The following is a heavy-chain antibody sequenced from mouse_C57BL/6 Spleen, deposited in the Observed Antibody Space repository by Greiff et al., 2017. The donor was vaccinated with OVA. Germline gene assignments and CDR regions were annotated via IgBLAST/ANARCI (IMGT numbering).Heavy chain of an antibody. D-gene: IGHD4-1*02. V-gene: IGHV1-26*01. CDR3: ARTQLGYYAMDY. CDR1: GYTFTDYY. Sequence: VQLQQSGPELVKPGASVKISCKASGYTFTDYYMNWVKQSHGKSLEWIGDINPNNGGTSYNQKFKGKATLTVDKSSSTAYMELRSLTSEDSAVFYCARTQLGYYAMDYWGQGTSGTGSS. J-gene: IGHJ4*01. CDR2: INPNNGGT.